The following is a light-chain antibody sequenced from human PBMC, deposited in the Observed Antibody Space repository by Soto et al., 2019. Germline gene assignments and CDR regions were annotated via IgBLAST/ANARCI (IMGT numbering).Light chain of an antibody. CDR2: AAS. Sequence: IQMTQSPSSLSASVGDRVTITCRASQSISSYLNWYQQKPGKAPKLLIYAASSLQSGVPSRFSGSGSGTDFTLTISSLQPEDFATYYCQQSYAPSSTFGQGTKVDIK. CDR1: QSISSY. CDR3: QQSYAPSST. J-gene: IGKJ1*01. V-gene: IGKV1-39*01.